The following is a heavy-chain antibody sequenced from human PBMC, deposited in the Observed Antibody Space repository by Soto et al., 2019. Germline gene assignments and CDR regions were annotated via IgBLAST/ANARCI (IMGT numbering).Heavy chain of an antibody. V-gene: IGHV1-18*01. Sequence: QVQLVQSGAEVRKPGASVKVSCKASGYTFTSYTITWVRQAPGQGLEWMGWISAYNGNTNYAQQLQGRVTMTTDTSTSTASMELRSLSSDDTAVYDCAREYCSGGSCYPLVDYWGQGTLVTVSS. D-gene: IGHD2-15*01. CDR3: AREYCSGGSCYPLVDY. CDR2: ISAYNGNT. J-gene: IGHJ4*02. CDR1: GYTFTSYT.